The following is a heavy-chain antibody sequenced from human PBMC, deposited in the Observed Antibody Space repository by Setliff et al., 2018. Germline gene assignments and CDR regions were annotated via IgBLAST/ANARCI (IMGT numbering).Heavy chain of an antibody. Sequence: ETLSLTCAVSGGSISSSNWWSWVRQAPGKGLEWVANIKEDGSEKYYVDSVKGRFIISRDNAKNSLYLQMNSLRDEDTAVYYCARERVGRYYYYHMDVWGKGTTVTVSS. D-gene: IGHD1-26*01. CDR1: GGSISSSNW. J-gene: IGHJ6*03. CDR2: IKEDGSEK. CDR3: ARERVGRYYYYHMDV. V-gene: IGHV3-7*03.